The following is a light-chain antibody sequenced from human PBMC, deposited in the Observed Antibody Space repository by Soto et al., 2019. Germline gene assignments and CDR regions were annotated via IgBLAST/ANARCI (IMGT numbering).Light chain of an antibody. CDR2: SAS. CDR3: QQSYRLPLT. Sequence: DIQMTQSPSSLSAFVGDSVTITCHASQRISTFLNWYHQKPGKAPKLLIYSASYLQSGIPSNCSGSGSGTDFTLSIVTLQPEDFGTYFCQQSYRLPLTFGGGTKVDIK. CDR1: QRISTF. J-gene: IGKJ4*01. V-gene: IGKV1-39*01.